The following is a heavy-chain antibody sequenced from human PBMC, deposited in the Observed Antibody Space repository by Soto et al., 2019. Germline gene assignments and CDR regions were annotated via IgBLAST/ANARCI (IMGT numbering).Heavy chain of an antibody. J-gene: IGHJ6*02. CDR2: IYYSGST. D-gene: IGHD5-12*01. CDR3: ARQMRGATISIYYYGMDV. Sequence: SETLSHTCTVSGGSISSYDSNWIRQPPGKGLEWIGYIYYSGSTNYDPSLKSRVTISVDTSKNQFSLKLSSVTAADTAVYYCARQMRGATISIYYYGMDVWGQGTTVT. V-gene: IGHV4-59*01. CDR1: GGSISSYD.